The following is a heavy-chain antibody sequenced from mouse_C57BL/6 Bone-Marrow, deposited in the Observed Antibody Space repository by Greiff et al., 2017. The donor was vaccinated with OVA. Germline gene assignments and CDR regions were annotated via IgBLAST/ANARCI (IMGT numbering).Heavy chain of an antibody. V-gene: IGHV1-50*01. CDR3: ASEAYYYGSSYDWYFDV. CDR1: GYTFTSYW. CDR2: IDPSDSYT. D-gene: IGHD1-1*01. J-gene: IGHJ1*03. Sequence: QVQLQQPGAELVKPGASVKLSCKASGYTFTSYWLPWVKQRPGQGLVWIGEIDPSDSYTNYNQKFKGKATLTVDTSSSTSYMQLSSLTSEDSAVYYCASEAYYYGSSYDWYFDVWGTGTTVTVSS.